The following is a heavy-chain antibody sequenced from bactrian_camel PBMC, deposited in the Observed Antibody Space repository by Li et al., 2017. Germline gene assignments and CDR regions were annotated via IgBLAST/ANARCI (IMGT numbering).Heavy chain of an antibody. Sequence: HVQLVESGGGLVPPGGSLRLSCAASGFQFSDYPMSWVRQAPGKEVEWVAGITSLPSLFRAASYADSVEGRFTISQDDAKSTLYLQMNNLKPDDTAMYYCAAGATVGAGIPSAEPEALTLVTGARGPRSPSP. CDR2: ITSLPSLFRAA. CDR1: GFQFSDYP. CDR3: AAGATVGAGIPSAEPEALTLVT. J-gene: IGHJ6*01. D-gene: IGHD6*01. V-gene: IGHV3S7*01.